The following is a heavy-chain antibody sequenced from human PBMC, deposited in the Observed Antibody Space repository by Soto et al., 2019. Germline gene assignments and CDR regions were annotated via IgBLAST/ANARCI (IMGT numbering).Heavy chain of an antibody. V-gene: IGHV4-30-2*01. CDR1: GGYLSSSAYS. D-gene: IGHD3-22*01. CDR3: ARELLFYDSDGFSWDDAFDI. Sequence: QMHLQESGSGLVKPSQTLSLTCAVSGGYLSSSAYSWSWIRQPPGKGLEWIGFIYQSGSTYYNPSLKSRVTMSLDRPKNQFSLKLSSVTAADTAVYYCARELLFYDSDGFSWDDAFDIWGQGTMVAVSS. CDR2: IYQSGST. J-gene: IGHJ3*02.